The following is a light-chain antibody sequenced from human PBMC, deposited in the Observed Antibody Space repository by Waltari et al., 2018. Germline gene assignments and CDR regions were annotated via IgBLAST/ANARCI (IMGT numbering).Light chain of an antibody. CDR3: QQRYNWPPT. J-gene: IGKJ1*01. V-gene: IGKV3-11*01. CDR2: DAS. CDR1: QSVSIY. Sequence: EIVLTQSPGTLSLSPGERATLSCRASQSVSIYLAWYQQKPGQAPSLLIYDASNRATGIPARFSGSGSGTDFTLTISSLEPEYFAVYYCQQRYNWPPTFGQGTKVEIK.